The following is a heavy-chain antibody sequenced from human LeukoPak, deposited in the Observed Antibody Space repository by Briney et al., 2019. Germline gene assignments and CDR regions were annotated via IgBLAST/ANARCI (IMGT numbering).Heavy chain of an antibody. V-gene: IGHV3-7*01. J-gene: IGHJ4*02. CDR3: ARVKVRGKPGCRSGFYFDR. Sequence: GGSLRLSCAASGFMFSSYWMSWVRQAPGKGLEWVANIRQDGNEIYYGDSVKGRFTISRDNGKNSLFLQMNSLRTENTAVYFCARVKVRGKPGCRSGFYFDRWGQGALVTVSS. D-gene: IGHD6-19*01. CDR2: IRQDGNEI. CDR1: GFMFSSYW.